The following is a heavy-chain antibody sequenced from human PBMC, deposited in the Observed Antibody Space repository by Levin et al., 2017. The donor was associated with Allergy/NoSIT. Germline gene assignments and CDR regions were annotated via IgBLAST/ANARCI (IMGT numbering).Heavy chain of an antibody. V-gene: IGHV3-7*01. CDR3: ASCGGSPHVYHYGMDV. J-gene: IGHJ6*02. CDR2: IKQDGTEI. D-gene: IGHD1-26*01. Sequence: GESLKISCVASGFSFSSFGMTWVRQAPGKGLEWVANIKQDGTEIRYVDSVKGRFTISRDNAKNSLFLQMNSLRAEDTAVYYCASCGGSPHVYHYGMDVWGQGTTVTVS. CDR1: GFSFSSFG.